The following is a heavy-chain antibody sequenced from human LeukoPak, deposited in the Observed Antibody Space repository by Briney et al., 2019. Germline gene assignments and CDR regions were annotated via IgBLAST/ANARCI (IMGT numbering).Heavy chain of an antibody. CDR3: ARDPSIAVAASGHY. Sequence: ASVKVSCKASGYTFTSYGISWVRQAPGQGLEWMGWISAYNGNTNYAQKLQGRVTMTTDTSTSTAYMELRSLRSDDTAVYYCARDPSIAVAASGHYWGQGTLVTVSS. J-gene: IGHJ4*02. V-gene: IGHV1-18*01. D-gene: IGHD6-19*01. CDR2: ISAYNGNT. CDR1: GYTFTSYG.